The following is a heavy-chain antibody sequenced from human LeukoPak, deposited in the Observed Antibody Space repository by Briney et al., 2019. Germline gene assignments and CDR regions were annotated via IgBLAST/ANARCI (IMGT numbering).Heavy chain of an antibody. V-gene: IGHV3-33*08. Sequence: AGGSLRLACAASGFTFSDYYMSWIRQAPGKGLEWVAVIWYDGSNKYYADSVKGRFTISRDNSKNTLYLQMNSLRAEDTAVYYCARGAAAGNYYYYGMDVWGQGTTVTVSS. CDR2: IWYDGSNK. D-gene: IGHD6-13*01. CDR1: GFTFSDYY. J-gene: IGHJ6*02. CDR3: ARGAAAGNYYYYGMDV.